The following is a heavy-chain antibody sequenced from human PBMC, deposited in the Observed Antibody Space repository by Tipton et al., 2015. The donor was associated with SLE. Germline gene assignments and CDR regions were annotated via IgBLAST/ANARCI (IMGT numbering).Heavy chain of an antibody. CDR2: IYSSGAT. CDR3: ARVWLNNAFAI. D-gene: IGHD2/OR15-2a*01. CDR1: GVSISSSY. V-gene: IGHV4-4*07. J-gene: IGHJ3*02. Sequence: TLSLTCNVYGVSISSSYWSWIRQPAGKGLEWIGRIYSSGATDDNPSLKSRVTMSVDMSKNQIFLKMTSVTAADCAVYFCARVWLNNAFAIWGQGTRVTVSS.